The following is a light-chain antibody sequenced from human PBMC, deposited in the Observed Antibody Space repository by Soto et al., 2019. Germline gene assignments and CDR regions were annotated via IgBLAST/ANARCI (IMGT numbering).Light chain of an antibody. Sequence: EIVMTQSPATLSVSPGDRATLSCRASQSVSSNLAWYQQKPGQAPRLLIYCASTRATGIPARLSGSGSGTESTLTISSLQSEDFAVYYCQQYNNGSPWTFGQGTKVEIK. V-gene: IGKV3-15*01. CDR3: QQYNNGSPWT. CDR2: CAS. CDR1: QSVSSN. J-gene: IGKJ1*01.